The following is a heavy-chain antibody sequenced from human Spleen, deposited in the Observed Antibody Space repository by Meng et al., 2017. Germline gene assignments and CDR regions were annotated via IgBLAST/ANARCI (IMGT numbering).Heavy chain of an antibody. Sequence: ASVKVSCKASGYTFTGYYMHWVRQAPGQGLEWMGWINPNSGGTNYAQKFQGRVTMTRDTSISTAYMELRRLRSDDTAVYYCARDLKWELLSSYPDAFDMWGQGTMVTVSS. D-gene: IGHD1-26*01. CDR2: INPNSGGT. J-gene: IGHJ3*02. V-gene: IGHV1-2*02. CDR3: ARDLKWELLSSYPDAFDM. CDR1: GYTFTGYY.